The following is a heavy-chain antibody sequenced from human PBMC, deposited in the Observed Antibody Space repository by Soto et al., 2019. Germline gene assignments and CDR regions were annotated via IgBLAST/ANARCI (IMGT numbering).Heavy chain of an antibody. CDR3: AKDGSYYDFWSGYGDY. D-gene: IGHD3-3*01. J-gene: IGHJ4*02. Sequence: GGSLRLSCAASGFTFSSYAMSWVRQAPGKGLEWVSAISGSGGSTYYADSVKGRFTISRDNSKNTLYLQMNSLRAEDTAVYYCAKDGSYYDFWSGYGDYWGQGTLVTVSS. CDR1: GFTFSSYA. CDR2: ISGSGGST. V-gene: IGHV3-23*01.